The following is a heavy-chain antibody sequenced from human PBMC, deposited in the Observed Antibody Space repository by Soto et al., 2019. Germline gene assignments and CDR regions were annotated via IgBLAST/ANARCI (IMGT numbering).Heavy chain of an antibody. J-gene: IGHJ5*02. CDR3: ARVYVLGHNWFDP. CDR2: IYYSGST. V-gene: IGHV4-39*01. Sequence: SETLSLTCTVSGGSISSSSYYWGWIRQPPGKGLEWIGSIYYSGSTYYNPSLKSRVTISVDTSKNQFSLKLSSVTAADTAVYYCARVYVLGHNWFDPWGQGTLVTVSS. D-gene: IGHD3-16*01. CDR1: GGSISSSSYY.